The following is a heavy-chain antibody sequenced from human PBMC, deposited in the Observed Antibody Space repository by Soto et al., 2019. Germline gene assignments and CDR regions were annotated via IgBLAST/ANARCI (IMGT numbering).Heavy chain of an antibody. J-gene: IGHJ6*02. CDR2: IYYSGST. Sequence: PSETLCLTCSFFVGSFISFSYCWSCILQPPWKGLEWIGYIYYSGSTNYNPSLKSRVTISVDTSKNQFSLKLSSVTAADTAVYYCAREGSVYYYGMDVWGQGTTVTVSS. V-gene: IGHV4-61*01. CDR1: VGSFISFSYC. CDR3: AREGSVYYYGMDV.